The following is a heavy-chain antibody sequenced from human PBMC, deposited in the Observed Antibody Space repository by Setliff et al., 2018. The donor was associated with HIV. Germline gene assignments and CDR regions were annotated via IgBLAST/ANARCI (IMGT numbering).Heavy chain of an antibody. CDR2: MNPYSGNT. V-gene: IGHV1-8*02. D-gene: IGHD2-2*01. J-gene: IGHJ4*02. Sequence: ASVKVSCKPSGYAFATYDINWVRQAAGQGLEWMGGMNPYSGNTGYAQKFRGRITMTRDTSRGTAHLELRSLRSDDTAVYFCARRYASGSGSYYFDYWGQGTLVTVSS. CDR1: GYAFATYD. CDR3: ARRYASGSGSYYFDY.